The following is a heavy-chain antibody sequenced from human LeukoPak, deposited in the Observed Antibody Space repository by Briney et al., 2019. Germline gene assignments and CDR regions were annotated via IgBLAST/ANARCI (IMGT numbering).Heavy chain of an antibody. CDR1: GFTFSSYE. V-gene: IGHV3-48*03. J-gene: IGHJ6*04. CDR3: AELGITMIGGV. CDR2: ISSSGSTI. D-gene: IGHD3-10*02. Sequence: PGGSLRLSCAASGFTFSSYEMNWVRQAPGKGLEWVSYISSSGSTIYYADSVKGRFTISRDNAKNSLYLQMNSLRAEDTDVYDCAELGITMIGGVWGKGTTVTISS.